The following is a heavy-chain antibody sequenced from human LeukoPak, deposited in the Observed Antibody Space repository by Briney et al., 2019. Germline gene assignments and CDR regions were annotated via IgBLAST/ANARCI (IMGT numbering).Heavy chain of an antibody. J-gene: IGHJ3*02. CDR3: ARPGKIAVALFVPAGRGRAFDI. Sequence: PSGTLSLTFAVSGGSISSSNWWSWVRQPPGKGLEWIGEIYHSGSTNYNPSLKSRVTISVDTSKNQFSLKLSSVTAADTAVYYCARPGKIAVALFVPAGRGRAFDIWGQGTMVTVSS. V-gene: IGHV4-4*02. D-gene: IGHD6-19*01. CDR2: IYHSGST. CDR1: GGSISSSNW.